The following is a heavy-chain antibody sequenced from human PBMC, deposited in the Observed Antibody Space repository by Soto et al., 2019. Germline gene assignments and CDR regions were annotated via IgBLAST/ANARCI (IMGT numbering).Heavy chain of an antibody. CDR2: IVVGSGDT. V-gene: IGHV1-58*01. CDR1: GFTFSDSV. Sequence: QMQLVQSGPEVKKPGTSVKVSCKASGFTFSDSVAQWVRQTRGHRLEWIGWIVVGSGDTNSAQKFQERVNITRDRSTSTANMELSSLRSEDTAVYYCAAERLMYGMDVWGQGTTVIVSS. CDR3: AAERLMYGMDV. D-gene: IGHD3-16*01. J-gene: IGHJ6*02.